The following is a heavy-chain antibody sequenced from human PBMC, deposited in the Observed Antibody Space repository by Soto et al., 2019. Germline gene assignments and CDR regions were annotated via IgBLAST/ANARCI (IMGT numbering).Heavy chain of an antibody. D-gene: IGHD4-17*01. CDR3: GRQKGGGIYGDYVAD. J-gene: IGHJ4*02. CDR2: MYHSGSI. V-gene: IGHV4-38-2*01. CDR1: GYSISSGYY. Sequence: ASETLSLTCPVSGYSISSGYYWGCLRQPPGKGLEWIGHMYHSGSIYYNPSLQSRVTISMDTSKNEFSLKLTSVTAADTAVYYCGRQKGGGIYGDYVADWGQGTLVTVYS.